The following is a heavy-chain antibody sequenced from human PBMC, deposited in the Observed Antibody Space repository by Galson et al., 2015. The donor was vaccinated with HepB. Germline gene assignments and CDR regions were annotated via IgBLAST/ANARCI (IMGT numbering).Heavy chain of an antibody. Sequence: SLRLSCAASGFTFSSYGMHWVRQAPGKGLEWVAVISYDGSNKYYADSVKGRFTISRDNSKNTLYLQMNSLRAEDTAVYYCAKSMYSGSYEGSSDYWGQGTLVTVSS. D-gene: IGHD1-26*01. CDR2: ISYDGSNK. CDR1: GFTFSSYG. CDR3: AKSMYSGSYEGSSDY. V-gene: IGHV3-30*18. J-gene: IGHJ4*02.